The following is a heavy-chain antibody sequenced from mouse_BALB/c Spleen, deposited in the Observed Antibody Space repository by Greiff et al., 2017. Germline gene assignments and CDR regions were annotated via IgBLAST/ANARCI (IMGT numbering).Heavy chain of an antibody. D-gene: IGHD2-1*01. J-gene: IGHJ2*01. CDR2: IYPGDGDT. CDR3: ARDSVGIYCRDY. Sequence: QVQLQQSGAELVRPGSSVKISCKASGSAFSSYWMNWVKQRPGQGLEWIGQIYPGDGDTNYNGKFKGKATLTADKSSSTAYMQLSSLTSEDSAVYFCARDSVGIYCRDYWGQGTTLTVSS. V-gene: IGHV1-80*01. CDR1: GSAFSSYW.